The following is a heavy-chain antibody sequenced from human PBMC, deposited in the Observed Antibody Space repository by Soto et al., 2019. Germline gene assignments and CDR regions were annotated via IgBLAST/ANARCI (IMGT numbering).Heavy chain of an antibody. D-gene: IGHD2-8*01. J-gene: IGHJ5*02. Sequence: QVLLVQSGAEMKQPGSSVSVSCKASGDSFTNYAFTWVRQAPGQGPEWLGGIILALGTPHYSQRFQGRLRVAGGESSGTVYMELGGLRLDDTAVYYCGRYCTNTKCRGGYYLDLWGQGTLLTVSS. V-gene: IGHV1-69*01. CDR1: GDSFTNYA. CDR2: IILALGTP. CDR3: GRYCTNTKCRGGYYLDL.